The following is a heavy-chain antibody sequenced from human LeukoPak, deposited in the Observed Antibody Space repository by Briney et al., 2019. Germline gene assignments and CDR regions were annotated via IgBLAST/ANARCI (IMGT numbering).Heavy chain of an antibody. J-gene: IGHJ4*02. CDR2: ISAYNGNT. CDR3: ARAPGHDILTGYYLY. V-gene: IGHV1-18*01. Sequence: ASVKVSCKASGYTFTSYGISWVRQAPGQGLEWMGWISAYNGNTNYAQKLQGRVTMTTDTSTSTAYMELRSLRSDDTAVYYCARAPGHDILTGYYLYWGQGTLVTVSS. CDR1: GYTFTSYG. D-gene: IGHD3-9*01.